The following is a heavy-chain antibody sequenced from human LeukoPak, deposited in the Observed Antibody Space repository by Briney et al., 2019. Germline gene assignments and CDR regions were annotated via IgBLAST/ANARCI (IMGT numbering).Heavy chain of an antibody. J-gene: IGHJ4*02. CDR2: IYYSGST. V-gene: IGHV4-59*12. D-gene: IGHD6-25*01. CDR3: AVKRLYYFDY. Sequence: ASETLSLTCTVSGGSISSYYWSWIRQPPGKGLEWIGYIYYSGSTNYNPSLKSRVTISVDTSKNQFSLKLSSVTAADTAVYYCAVKRLYYFDYWGQGTLVTVSS. CDR1: GGSISSYY.